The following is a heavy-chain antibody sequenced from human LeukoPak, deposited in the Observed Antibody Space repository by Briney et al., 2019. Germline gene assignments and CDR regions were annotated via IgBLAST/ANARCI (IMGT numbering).Heavy chain of an antibody. CDR1: GFTFSSYA. Sequence: GGSLRLSCAASGFTFSSYAMHWVRQAPGKGLEWVAVISYDGSNKYYADSVKGRFTISRDNSKNTLYLQMNSLRAEDTAVYYCARGEFGVVMYYFDCWGQGTLVTVSS. J-gene: IGHJ4*02. D-gene: IGHD3-3*01. CDR3: ARGEFGVVMYYFDC. V-gene: IGHV3-30-3*01. CDR2: ISYDGSNK.